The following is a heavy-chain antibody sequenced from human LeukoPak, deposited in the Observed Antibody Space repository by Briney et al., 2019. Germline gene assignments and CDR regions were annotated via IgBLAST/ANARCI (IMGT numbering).Heavy chain of an antibody. CDR3: ARVDQWLVPGALDI. Sequence: SVKGSCKGSGGTFSSYVISWVRQAPGQGLVWRGKILPIFGTANYEQKCQGRVTITTDESTSTAYMALSSLRSEDTAVYYCARVDQWLVPGALDIWGQGTMVTVSS. CDR1: GGTFSSYV. J-gene: IGHJ3*02. D-gene: IGHD6-19*01. V-gene: IGHV1-69*05. CDR2: ILPIFGTA.